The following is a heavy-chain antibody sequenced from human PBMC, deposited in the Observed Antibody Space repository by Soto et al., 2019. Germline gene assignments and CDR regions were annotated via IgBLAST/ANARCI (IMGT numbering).Heavy chain of an antibody. CDR3: ARAGEAGCLDY. Sequence: SETLSLTCAVYGGSFSGYYWSWIRQPPGKGLEWIGEINHSGSTNYNPSLKSRVTISVDTSKNQFSLKLSSVTAADTAVYYCARAGEAGCLDYWGQGTLVTVS. CDR2: INHSGST. V-gene: IGHV4-34*01. CDR1: GGSFSGYY. D-gene: IGHD2-21*01. J-gene: IGHJ4*02.